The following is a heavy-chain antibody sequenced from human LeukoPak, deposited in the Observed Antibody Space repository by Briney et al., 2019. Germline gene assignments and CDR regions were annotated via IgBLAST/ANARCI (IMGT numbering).Heavy chain of an antibody. J-gene: IGHJ5*02. CDR3: ARDRTYSSGWVETHWFDL. V-gene: IGHV3-7*01. Sequence: PGGSLRLSCAASGFTFSSYWMSWVRQAPGKGLEWVANIKQDGSEKYYVDSVKGRFTISRDNAKNSLYLQMNSLRAEDTAVYYCARDRTYSSGWVETHWFDLWGQGTLVTVSS. D-gene: IGHD6-19*01. CDR1: GFTFSSYW. CDR2: IKQDGSEK.